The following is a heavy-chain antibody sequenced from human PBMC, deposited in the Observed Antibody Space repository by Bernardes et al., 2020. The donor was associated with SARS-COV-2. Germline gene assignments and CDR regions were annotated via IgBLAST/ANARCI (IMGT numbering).Heavy chain of an antibody. CDR1: GYTLTSYV. D-gene: IGHD3-10*01. CDR3: ARDIRILWFRESLQPGY. V-gene: IGHV1-18*04. Sequence: ASVKVSCKASGYTLTSYVISWVRQAPGQGLEWMGWISAYNGNTNYAQKLQGRVTMTTDTSTSTAYMELRSLRSDDTAVYYCARDIRILWFRESLQPGYWGQGTLVTVSS. J-gene: IGHJ4*02. CDR2: ISAYNGNT.